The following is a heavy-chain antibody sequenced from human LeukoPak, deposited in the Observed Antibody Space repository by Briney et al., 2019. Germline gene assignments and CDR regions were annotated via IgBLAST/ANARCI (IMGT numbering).Heavy chain of an antibody. CDR1: GGSISSYY. CDR3: ARGFWSFDL. CDR2: IYTTGST. Sequence: SETLSLTCTVSGGSISSYYWTWIRQPAGKGLEWIGRIYTTGSTIYNPSLRSRVTMSVDTSKNQISLNLNSVTAADAAMYYCARGFWSFDLWGRGTLVTVSS. V-gene: IGHV4-4*07. J-gene: IGHJ2*01.